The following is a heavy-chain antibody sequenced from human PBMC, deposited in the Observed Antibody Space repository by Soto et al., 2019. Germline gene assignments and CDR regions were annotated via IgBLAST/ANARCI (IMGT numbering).Heavy chain of an antibody. V-gene: IGHV3-23*01. CDR1: GFTFSSYA. CDR3: ANRGYKWPKDLYYYYYMDV. J-gene: IGHJ6*03. CDR2: ISGSGGST. Sequence: GSLRLSCAASGFTFSSYAMSWVRQAPGKGLEWVSAISGSGGSTYYADSVKGRFTISRDNSKNTLYLQMNSLRAEDTAVYYCANRGYKWPKDLYYYYYMDVWGKGTTVTVSS. D-gene: IGHD3-10*01.